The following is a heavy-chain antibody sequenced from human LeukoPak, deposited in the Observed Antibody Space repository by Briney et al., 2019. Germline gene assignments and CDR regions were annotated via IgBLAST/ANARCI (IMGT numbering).Heavy chain of an antibody. CDR1: GGSISSGSYY. Sequence: PPETLSLTCTVSGGSISSGSYYWSWIRQPAGKGLEWIGRIYTSGSTNYNPSLKSRVTISVDTSKNQFSLKLSSVTAADTAVYYCARSQYYDFWSGYYTPSDYWGQGTLVTVSS. CDR3: ARSQYYDFWSGYYTPSDY. J-gene: IGHJ4*02. V-gene: IGHV4-61*02. D-gene: IGHD3-3*01. CDR2: IYTSGST.